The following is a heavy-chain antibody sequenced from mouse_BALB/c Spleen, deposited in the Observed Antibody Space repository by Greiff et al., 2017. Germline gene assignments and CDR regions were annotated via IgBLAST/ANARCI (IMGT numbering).Heavy chain of an antibody. J-gene: IGHJ2*01. CDR1: GYSITSDYA. CDR3: ARDEKYFDY. CDR2: ISYSGST. V-gene: IGHV3-2*02. Sequence: VQLQQSGPGLVKPSQSLSLTCTVTGYSITSDYAWNWIRQFPGNKLEWMGYISYSGSTSYNPSLKSRISITRDTSKNQFFLQLNSVTTEDTATYYCARDEKYFDYWGQGTTLTVSS.